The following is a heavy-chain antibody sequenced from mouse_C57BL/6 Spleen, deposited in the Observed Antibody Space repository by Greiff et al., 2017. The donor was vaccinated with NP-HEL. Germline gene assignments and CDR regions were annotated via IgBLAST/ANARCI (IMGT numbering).Heavy chain of an antibody. D-gene: IGHD2-12*01. J-gene: IGHJ3*01. V-gene: IGHV1-66*01. CDR2: IYPGSGNT. Sequence: VQLQQSGPELVKPGASVKISCKASGYSFTSYYIHWVKQRPGQGLEWIGWIYPGSGNTKYNEKFKGKATLTADTSSSTAYMQLSSLTSEDSAVYYCAKDDQAWFAYWGQGTLVTVSA. CDR3: AKDDQAWFAY. CDR1: GYSFTSYY.